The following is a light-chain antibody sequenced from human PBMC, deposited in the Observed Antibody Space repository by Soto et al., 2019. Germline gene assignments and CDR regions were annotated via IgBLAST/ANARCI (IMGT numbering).Light chain of an antibody. CDR1: QRMSGF. V-gene: IGKV1-5*01. CDR3: QHSSRNSGT. Sequence: DIQMTQSPSTLSASVGDRVTITCRASQRMSGFLAWYQQKPGKAPQLLISDASSLESGVPSRFSGGGSGTAFTLTISSLQPEDFATYYCQHSSRNSGTSGPGTQV. CDR2: DAS. J-gene: IGKJ1*01.